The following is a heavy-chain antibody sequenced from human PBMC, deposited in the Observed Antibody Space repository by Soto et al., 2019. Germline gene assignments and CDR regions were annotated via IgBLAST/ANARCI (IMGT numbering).Heavy chain of an antibody. V-gene: IGHV4-31*03. D-gene: IGHD6-13*01. J-gene: IGHJ5*02. CDR3: AREGGIAAAVRANWFDP. CDR1: GGSISSGGYY. Sequence: SETLSLTCTVSGGSISSGGYYWSWIRQHPGKGLEWIGYIYYSGSTYYNPSLKSRVTISVDTSKNQFSLKLSSVTAADTAVYYCAREGGIAAAVRANWFDPWGQGTLVTVSS. CDR2: IYYSGST.